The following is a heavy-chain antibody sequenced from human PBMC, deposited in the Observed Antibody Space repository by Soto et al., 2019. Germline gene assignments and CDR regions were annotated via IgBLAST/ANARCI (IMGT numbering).Heavy chain of an antibody. CDR3: ARLLKGGTSDWNQIDL. V-gene: IGHV2-70*01. CDR1: GLSLTSSKMS. J-gene: IGHJ5*02. CDR2: TDDNDHK. Sequence: SGPKLDSPTQTLTLTGTFSGLSLTSSKMSVTWIRQPPGKALEWLALTDDNDHKYYNSSLRTRLTLSKDTSKNHVVLTMTNMDPVDTGMYFCARLLKGGTSDWNQIDLWGQGTLVTVS. D-gene: IGHD1-1*01.